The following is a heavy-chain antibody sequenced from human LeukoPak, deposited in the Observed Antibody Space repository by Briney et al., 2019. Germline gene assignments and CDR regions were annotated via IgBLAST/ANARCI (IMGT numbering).Heavy chain of an antibody. CDR2: INPNSGGT. V-gene: IGHV1-2*02. CDR3: ASGAVYGDYYYYYYMDV. J-gene: IGHJ6*03. D-gene: IGHD4-17*01. CDR1: GYTFTGYY. Sequence: GASVKVSCKASGYTFTGYYMHWVRQAPGQGLEWMGWINPNSGGTNYAQKFQGRVTMTRDTSISTAYMELSRLRSDDTAVYYCASGAVYGDYYYYYYMDVWGKGTTVTVSS.